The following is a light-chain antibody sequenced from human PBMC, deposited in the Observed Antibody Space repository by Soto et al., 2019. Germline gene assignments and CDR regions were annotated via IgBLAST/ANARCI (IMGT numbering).Light chain of an antibody. CDR1: QAIRTA. J-gene: IGKJ1*01. CDR3: LLDFRYFWA. V-gene: IGKV1-6*01. Sequence: AIQLTQSPSSLYASVGDRVTITCRASQAIRTALGWYQQKPGKVPKLLIYAASILQSGVPSRFSGSGSGTDFTLTIISLQPEDFATYYCLLDFRYFWAFGQGTKVEIK. CDR2: AAS.